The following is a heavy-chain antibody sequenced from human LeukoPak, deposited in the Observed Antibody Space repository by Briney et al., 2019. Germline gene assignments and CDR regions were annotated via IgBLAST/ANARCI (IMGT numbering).Heavy chain of an antibody. CDR2: IRNKVNSYGT. V-gene: IGHV3-72*01. J-gene: IGHJ4*02. CDR3: TRVRLGAATRYFDY. CDR1: GFSFSDHY. D-gene: IGHD1-26*01. Sequence: GGSLRLSCAASGFSFSDHYMDWVRLAPGKGLEWVGRIRNKVNSYGTEYAASVKGRFTISRDESKDSLYLQMNSLRSEDTALYYCTRVRLGAATRYFDYWGQGTLVTVSS.